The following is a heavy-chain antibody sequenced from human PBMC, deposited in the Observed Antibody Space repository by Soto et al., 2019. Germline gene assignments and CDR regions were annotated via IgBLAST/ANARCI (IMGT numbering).Heavy chain of an antibody. CDR1: GFTFSSYG. V-gene: IGHV3-30*18. Sequence: GGSLRLSCAASGFTFSSYGMHWVRQAPGKGLEWVAVISYDGSNKYYADSVKGRFTISRDNSKNTLYLQMNSLRAEDTAVYYCAKVLQLRDAFDIWGQGTMVTVSS. D-gene: IGHD6-6*01. J-gene: IGHJ3*02. CDR2: ISYDGSNK. CDR3: AKVLQLRDAFDI.